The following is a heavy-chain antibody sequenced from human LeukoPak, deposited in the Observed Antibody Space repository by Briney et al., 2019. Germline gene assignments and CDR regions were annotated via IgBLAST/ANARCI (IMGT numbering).Heavy chain of an antibody. CDR1: GFTFSSYA. CDR2: ISYDGSNK. J-gene: IGHJ5*02. Sequence: GGSLRLSCAASGFTFSSYAMHWVRQAPGKGLEWVAVISYDGSNKYYADSVKGRFTISRDNSKNTLYLQMNSLRAEDTAVYYCARESRGWFDPSGQGTLVTVSS. V-gene: IGHV3-30*04. CDR3: ARESRGWFDP.